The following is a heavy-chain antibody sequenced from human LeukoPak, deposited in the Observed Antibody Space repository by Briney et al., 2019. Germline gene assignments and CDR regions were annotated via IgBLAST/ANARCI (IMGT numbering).Heavy chain of an antibody. CDR1: GGTFSSYA. J-gene: IGHJ6*03. Sequence: SVKVSCKASGGTFSSYAISWVRQAPGQGLEWMGGIIPIFGTANYAQKFQGRVTITADESTSTAYMELSSLRSEDTAVYYCARDRIAVAGTPNYYYYYYMDVWGKGTTVTISS. CDR3: ARDRIAVAGTPNYYYYYYMDV. CDR2: IIPIFGTA. V-gene: IGHV1-69*13. D-gene: IGHD6-19*01.